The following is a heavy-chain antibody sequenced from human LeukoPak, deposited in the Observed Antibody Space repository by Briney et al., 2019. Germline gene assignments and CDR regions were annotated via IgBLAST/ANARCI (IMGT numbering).Heavy chain of an antibody. J-gene: IGHJ4*02. CDR2: ISSSGSTI. Sequence: GGSLRLSCAASGFTFSDYYMSWIRQAPGKGLEWVSYISSSGSTIYYADSVKGRFTISRDNAKNSLYLQMNSLRAEDTAVYYCARASSEWFGETEHHFDYWGQGTLVTVSS. D-gene: IGHD3-10*01. CDR3: ARASSEWFGETEHHFDY. CDR1: GFTFSDYY. V-gene: IGHV3-11*04.